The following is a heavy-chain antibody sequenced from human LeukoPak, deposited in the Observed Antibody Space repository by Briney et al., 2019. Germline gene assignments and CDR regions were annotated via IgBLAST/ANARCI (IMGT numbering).Heavy chain of an antibody. D-gene: IGHD3-9*01. Sequence: GGSLRLSCAASGFTFSSYAMSWVRQAPGKGLEWVSAISGSGGSTYYADSVKGRFTISRDNAKNSLYLQMNSLRAEDTAVYYCARTAGLRYFDLDYWGQGTLVTVSS. V-gene: IGHV3-23*01. J-gene: IGHJ4*02. CDR1: GFTFSSYA. CDR2: ISGSGGST. CDR3: ARTAGLRYFDLDY.